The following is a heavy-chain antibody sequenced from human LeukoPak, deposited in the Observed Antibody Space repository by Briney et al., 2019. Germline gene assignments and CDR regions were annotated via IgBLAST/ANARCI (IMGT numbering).Heavy chain of an antibody. Sequence: GGSLRLSCAASGFTFSSYSMNWVRQAPGKGLNWVSSISSSSSYIYYADSVKGRFTISRDNAKNSLYLQMNSLRAEDTAVYYCARASFLSGSYGYWGQGTLVTVSS. V-gene: IGHV3-21*01. J-gene: IGHJ4*02. CDR1: GFTFSSYS. CDR3: ARASFLSGSYGY. CDR2: ISSSSSYI. D-gene: IGHD3-10*01.